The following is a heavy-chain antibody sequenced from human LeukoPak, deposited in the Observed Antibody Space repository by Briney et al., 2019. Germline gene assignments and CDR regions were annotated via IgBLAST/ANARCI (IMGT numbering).Heavy chain of an antibody. CDR3: ARDYNYYYYYGMDV. CDR1: GFTFSSYS. CDR2: ISSSSSYI. V-gene: IGHV3-21*01. J-gene: IGHJ6*02. Sequence: GRSLRLSCAASGFTFSSYSMNWVRQAPGKGLEWVSSISSSSSYIYYADSVKGRFTISRDNAKNSLYLQMNSLRAGDTAVYYCARDYNYYYYYGMDVWGQGTTVTVSS.